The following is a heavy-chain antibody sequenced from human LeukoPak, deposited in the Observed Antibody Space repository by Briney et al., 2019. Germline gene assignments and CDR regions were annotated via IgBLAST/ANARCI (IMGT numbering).Heavy chain of an antibody. V-gene: IGHV3-48*01. CDR1: GFTFSSYS. CDR2: ISSSSSTI. J-gene: IGHJ4*02. D-gene: IGHD3-10*01. Sequence: PGGSLRLSCAASGFTFSSYSMNWVRQAPGKGPEWVSYISSSSSTIYYADSVKGRFTISRDNAKNSLYLQMNSLRAEDTAVYYCARNNAYGSGSPLDYWGQGTLVTVSS. CDR3: ARNNAYGSGSPLDY.